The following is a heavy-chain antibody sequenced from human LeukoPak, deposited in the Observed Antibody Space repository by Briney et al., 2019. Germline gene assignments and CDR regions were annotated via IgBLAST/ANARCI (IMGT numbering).Heavy chain of an antibody. CDR3: ARIRAVDLYYDSSGYPYYFDY. CDR2: IYPGDSDT. J-gene: IGHJ4*02. Sequence: GESLKISCKGSGYSFTSYWIGWVRQMPGKGLEWMGIIYPGDSDTRYSPSFQGQVTISADKSISTAYLQWSSLKASDTAMYYCARIRAVDLYYDSSGYPYYFDYWGQGTLVTVSS. V-gene: IGHV5-51*01. D-gene: IGHD3-22*01. CDR1: GYSFTSYW.